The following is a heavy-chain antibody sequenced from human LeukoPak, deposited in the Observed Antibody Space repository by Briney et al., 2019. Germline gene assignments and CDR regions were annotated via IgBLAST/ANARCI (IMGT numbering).Heavy chain of an antibody. CDR2: IKADGSEV. V-gene: IGHV3-7*01. Sequence: PGGSLRLSCAASGFTFSSFWMSWVRQAPGKGLEWVASIKADGSEVYYVDSVKGRFSISRDNAKMSLYLQMNSLRVEDTALYYCARGRATLAYWGQGTLATVSS. J-gene: IGHJ4*02. CDR1: GFTFSSFW. CDR3: ARGRATLAY.